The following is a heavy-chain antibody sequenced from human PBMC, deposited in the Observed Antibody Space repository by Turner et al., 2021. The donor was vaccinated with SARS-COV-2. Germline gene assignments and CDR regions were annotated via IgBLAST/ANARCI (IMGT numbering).Heavy chain of an antibody. D-gene: IGHD3-16*01. CDR2: IDPSDSYT. CDR1: GYCFTSYW. J-gene: IGHJ5*02. CDR3: ARHFPGGCAVNL. V-gene: IGHV5-10-1*01. Sequence: EVQLVQSGAEVKKHGVSLRISRKGSGYCFTSYWISWVRQMPGKGLEWMGMIDPSDSYTNYSPSFQGHVTISSDKSISTAYLQWSSLKAADSAMYYCARHFPGGCAVNLWGQGTLVTVSS.